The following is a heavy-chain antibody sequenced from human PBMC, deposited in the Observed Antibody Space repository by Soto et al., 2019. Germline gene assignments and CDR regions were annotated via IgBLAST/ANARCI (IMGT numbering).Heavy chain of an antibody. D-gene: IGHD5-18*01. CDR2: ISHRGST. J-gene: IGHJ4*02. Sequence: SETLSLTCAVYGGSFSGYYWSWIRQSPGKGLEWIGEISHRGSTKYNPSLKSRVNISVDTSKNQFSLKLSSVTAADTAVYYCGRKGDTAMITLNYWGQGTLVTVSS. CDR3: GRKGDTAMITLNY. V-gene: IGHV4-34*01. CDR1: GGSFSGYY.